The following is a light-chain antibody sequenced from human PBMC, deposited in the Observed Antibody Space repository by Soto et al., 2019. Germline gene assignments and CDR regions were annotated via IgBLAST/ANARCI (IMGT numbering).Light chain of an antibody. CDR1: SSDVGSYNL. Sequence: QSVLTQPAPLSGSPGRWITISCPGTSSDVGSYNLVSWYQQHPGKAPKLMIYEVSKRPSGVSNRFSGSKSGNTASLTISGLQAEDEADYYCCSYAGSSTFYVFGTGTKVTVL. J-gene: IGLJ1*01. CDR3: CSYAGSSTFYV. CDR2: EVS. V-gene: IGLV2-23*02.